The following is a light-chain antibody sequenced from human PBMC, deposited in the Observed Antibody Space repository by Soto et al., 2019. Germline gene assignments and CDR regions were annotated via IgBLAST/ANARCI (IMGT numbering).Light chain of an antibody. CDR3: QQDNKWRPYS. V-gene: IGKV3-15*01. Sequence: EIVMTQSPATLSVSPGERATLSCRASQSVSRNLAWYQQKPGQAPRVLIYGASTRATGIPARFSGSGSGTQFALTTSSPQAEDFEVCYSQQDNKWRPYSLGQGTKLEIK. J-gene: IGKJ2*03. CDR2: GAS. CDR1: QSVSRN.